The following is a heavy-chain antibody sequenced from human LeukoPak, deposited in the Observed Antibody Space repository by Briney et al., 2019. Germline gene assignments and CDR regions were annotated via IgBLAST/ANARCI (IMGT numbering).Heavy chain of an antibody. CDR1: GFTFSSYS. Sequence: NPGGSLRLSCAASGFTFSSYSMNWVRQAPGKGLEWVSSISSSSSYIYYADSVKGRFTISRDNAKNSLYLQMNSLRAEDTAVYYCARVLNWNPWGNYYYYMDVWGKGTTVTVSS. D-gene: IGHD1-1*01. CDR3: ARVLNWNPWGNYYYYMDV. V-gene: IGHV3-21*01. CDR2: ISSSSSYI. J-gene: IGHJ6*03.